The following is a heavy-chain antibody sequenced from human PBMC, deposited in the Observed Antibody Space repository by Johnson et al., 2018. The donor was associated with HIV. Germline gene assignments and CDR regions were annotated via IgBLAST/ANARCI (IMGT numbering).Heavy chain of an antibody. J-gene: IGHJ3*02. CDR1: GFTFSSYA. CDR2: ISGSGGRT. D-gene: IGHD6-13*01. Sequence: VQLVESGGGLVQPGGSLRLSCAASGFTFSSYAMSWVRQAPVKGLEWCSAISGSGGRTYYADSVKGKFTLSRDNSKNTLYLQLNSRIAEATAIYYCAKGRYSSSWYLAGAFDIWGQGTMVTVSS. CDR3: AKGRYSSSWYLAGAFDI. V-gene: IGHV3-23*04.